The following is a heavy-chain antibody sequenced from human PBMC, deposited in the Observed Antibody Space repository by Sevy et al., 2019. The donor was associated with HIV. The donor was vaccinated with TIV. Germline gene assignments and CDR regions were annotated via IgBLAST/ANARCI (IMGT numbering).Heavy chain of an antibody. V-gene: IGHV3-15*01. D-gene: IGHD2-8*01. Sequence: GGSLRLSCAASGFTFSNTWMSWVRQAPGKGLELVGRIKSKNDGGTTDYAAPVIGRFTISRDDSKSTLYLRMNSLKIEDTAVYYCTTMVCHGGFDIWGQGTMVTVSS. CDR2: IKSKNDGGTT. CDR1: GFTFSNTW. CDR3: TTMVCHGGFDI. J-gene: IGHJ3*02.